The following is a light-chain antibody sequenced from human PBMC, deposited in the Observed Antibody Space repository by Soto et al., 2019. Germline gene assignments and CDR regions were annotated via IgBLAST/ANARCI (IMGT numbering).Light chain of an antibody. CDR2: RAF. CDR1: QSISAW. V-gene: IGKV1-5*03. CDR3: QQYNSYSGT. J-gene: IGKJ1*01. Sequence: DIQMTQSPSTLSAPVEDRVTITCRASQSISAWLAGYHQKPGKAPKLLIYRAFSLESGVPSRFSGSGSGTEFTLTISSLQPDDFATYYCQQYNSYSGTFGQGTKVEIK.